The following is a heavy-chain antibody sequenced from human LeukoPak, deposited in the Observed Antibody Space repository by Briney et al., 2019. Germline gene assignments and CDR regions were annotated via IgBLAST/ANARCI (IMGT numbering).Heavy chain of an antibody. D-gene: IGHD6-13*01. J-gene: IGHJ4*02. CDR3: ARLLAAAVGDY. Sequence: SETLSLTCTVSGGSISSSSYYWGWIRQPPGKGLEWIGSIYYSGSTYYNPSLKSRVTLSVDTSKNQFSLKLSSVTAADTAVYYCARLLAAAVGDYWGQGTLVTVSS. V-gene: IGHV4-39*01. CDR2: IYYSGST. CDR1: GGSISSSSYY.